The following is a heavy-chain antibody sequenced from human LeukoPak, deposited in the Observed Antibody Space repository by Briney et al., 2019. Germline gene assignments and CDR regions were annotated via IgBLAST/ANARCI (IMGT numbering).Heavy chain of an antibody. D-gene: IGHD3-22*01. CDR2: INPNSGGT. CDR1: GYTFTGYY. CDR3: ARLTITMIVVDAFDI. V-gene: IGHV1-2*02. Sequence: ASVKVSCKASGYTFTGYYMHWVRQAPGQGLEWMGWINPNSGGTNYAQKFQGRVTMTRDTSISTAYMELSRLRSDDTAVYYCARLTITMIVVDAFDIWGQGTMVTVSS. J-gene: IGHJ3*02.